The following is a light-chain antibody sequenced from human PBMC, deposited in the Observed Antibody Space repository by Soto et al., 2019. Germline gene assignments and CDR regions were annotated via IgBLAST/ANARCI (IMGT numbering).Light chain of an antibody. CDR2: SNN. CDR3: AAWDDSMNAWV. CDR1: SSNIGSNT. V-gene: IGLV1-44*01. Sequence: QAVVTQPPSASGTPGQRVTISCSGSSSNIGSNTVIWYQQLPGTAPKLLIYSNNKRPSGVPDRFSGSKSGTSASLAISGLQSEDEADYYCAAWDDSMNAWVFGGGTKLTVL. J-gene: IGLJ3*02.